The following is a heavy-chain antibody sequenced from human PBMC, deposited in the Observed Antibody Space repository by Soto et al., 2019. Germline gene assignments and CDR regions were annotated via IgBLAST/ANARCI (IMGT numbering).Heavy chain of an antibody. CDR3: AKDRAAPTTKYGESYFDY. D-gene: IGHD4-17*01. Sequence: ASVKVSCKASGGTFSSYTISWVRQAPGQGLEWMGRIIPILGIANYAQKFQGRVTITADKSTSTAYMELSSLRSEDTAVYYCAKDRAAPTTKYGESYFDYWGQGTLVTVSS. CDR1: GGTFSSYT. CDR2: IIPILGIA. V-gene: IGHV1-69*04. J-gene: IGHJ4*02.